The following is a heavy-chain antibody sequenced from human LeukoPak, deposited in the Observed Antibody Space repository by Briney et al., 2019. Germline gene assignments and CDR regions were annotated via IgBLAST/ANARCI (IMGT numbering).Heavy chain of an antibody. D-gene: IGHD3-9*01. J-gene: IGHJ4*02. CDR1: GDSISSGSYY. CDR3: ARVNKRGWLSMVDY. Sequence: PSQTLSLTCTVSGDSISSGSYYWSWIRQPAGKGLEWIGRIYTSGSTNYNPSLKSRVTISVDTSKNQFSLKLSSVTAADTAVYYCARVNKRGWLSMVDYWDQGTLVTVSS. CDR2: IYTSGST. V-gene: IGHV4-61*02.